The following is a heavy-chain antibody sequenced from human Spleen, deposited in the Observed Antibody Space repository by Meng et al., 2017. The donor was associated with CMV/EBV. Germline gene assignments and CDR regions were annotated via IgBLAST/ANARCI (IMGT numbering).Heavy chain of an antibody. CDR1: GFTFGSYG. V-gene: IGHV3-30*03. J-gene: IGHJ4*02. D-gene: IGHD6-13*01. CDR2: VSYDGSKK. Sequence: GGSLRLSCAASGFTFGSYGMHWVRQAPGKGLEWVAFVSYDGSKKQHADSVKGRFTISRDNSKNTVFLQMNSLRVYDTAVYSCARRWQSYFFDYWGQGTLVTVSS. CDR3: ARRWQSYFFDY.